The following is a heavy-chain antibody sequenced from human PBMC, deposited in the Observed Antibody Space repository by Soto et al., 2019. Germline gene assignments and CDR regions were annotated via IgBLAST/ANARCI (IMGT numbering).Heavy chain of an antibody. CDR3: ASGLITFGGVIARVRYYYGMDV. J-gene: IGHJ6*02. D-gene: IGHD3-16*02. Sequence: SVKVSCKASGGTFSSYAISWVRQAPGQGLEWMGGIIPIFGTANYAQKFQGRVTITADESTSTAYMELSSLRSEDTAVYYCASGLITFGGVIARVRYYYGMDVWGQGTTVTVSS. CDR2: IIPIFGTA. CDR1: GGTFSSYA. V-gene: IGHV1-69*13.